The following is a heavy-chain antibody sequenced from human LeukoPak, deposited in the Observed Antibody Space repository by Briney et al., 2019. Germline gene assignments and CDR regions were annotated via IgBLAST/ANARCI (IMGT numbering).Heavy chain of an antibody. CDR3: ARGHDFWSAWYFDL. CDR2: IYYSGST. J-gene: IGHJ2*01. D-gene: IGHD3-3*01. V-gene: IGHV4-59*11. Sequence: PSETLSLTCTVSGGSISSHYWSWIRQPPGKGLGWIGYIYYSGSTNYNSSLKSRVTISVDASKNQFSLKLSSVTAADTAVYYCARGHDFWSAWYFDLWGRGTLVTVSS. CDR1: GGSISSHY.